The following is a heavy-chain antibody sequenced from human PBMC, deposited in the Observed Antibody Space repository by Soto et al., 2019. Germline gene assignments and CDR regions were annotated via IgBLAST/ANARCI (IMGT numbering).Heavy chain of an antibody. J-gene: IGHJ3*01. CDR1: GFTFSSYG. V-gene: IGHV3-30*18. CDR2: ISYDGSNK. CDR3: ANSIAVAKDAFDL. Sequence: QVQLVESGGGVVQPGRSLRLSCAASGFTFSSYGMHWVRQAPGKGLEWVAVISYDGSNKYYADSVKGRFTIARDNSKNTLSLQMYSLRAEDTAVYYCANSIAVAKDAFDLWGQGTMVTVSS. D-gene: IGHD6-19*01.